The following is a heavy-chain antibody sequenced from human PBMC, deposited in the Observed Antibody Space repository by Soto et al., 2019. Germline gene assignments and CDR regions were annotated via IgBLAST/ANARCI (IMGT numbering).Heavy chain of an antibody. CDR2: TRNQGSSYST. J-gene: IGHJ4*02. Sequence: EVQLVESGGALVQPGGSLRLSCAASGITFSDHYLDWVRQAPGEGLEWVGRTRNQGSSYSTEYAASVKGRFTILRDDSKNSLYLQMNSLKTEDTAVYYCAGGDGGGFDYWGQGTLVTVSS. CDR3: AGGDGGGFDY. V-gene: IGHV3-72*01. D-gene: IGHD4-17*01. CDR1: GITFSDHY.